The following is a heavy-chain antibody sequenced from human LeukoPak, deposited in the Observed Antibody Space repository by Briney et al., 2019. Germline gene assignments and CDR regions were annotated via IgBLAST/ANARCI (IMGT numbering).Heavy chain of an antibody. V-gene: IGHV4-59*01. CDR2: IYYSGST. D-gene: IGHD4-17*01. CDR3: ARQPTVTTKCYFDY. CDR1: GGSISSYY. J-gene: IGHJ4*02. Sequence: SETLSLTCTVSGGSISSYYWSWIRQPPGKGLEWMGYIYYSGSTNYNPSLKSRVTISVDTSKNQFSLKLSSVTAADTAVYYCARQPTVTTKCYFDYWGQGTLVTVSS.